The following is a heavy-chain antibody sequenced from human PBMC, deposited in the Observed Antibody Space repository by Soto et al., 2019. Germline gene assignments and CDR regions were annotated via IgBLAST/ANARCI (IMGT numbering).Heavy chain of an antibody. Sequence: PSETLSLTCTVSGGSISSGNYYWSWIRQPPGKGLEWIGFMSYSGSTSYNASLKSRVTISVDTSKSQFSLNLSFVTAADTAVYYCARDLWCSCGTDCYPLDVWGQGTTVTVSS. V-gene: IGHV4-30-4*01. D-gene: IGHD2-21*02. J-gene: IGHJ6*02. CDR3: ARDLWCSCGTDCYPLDV. CDR1: GGSISSGNYY. CDR2: MSYSGST.